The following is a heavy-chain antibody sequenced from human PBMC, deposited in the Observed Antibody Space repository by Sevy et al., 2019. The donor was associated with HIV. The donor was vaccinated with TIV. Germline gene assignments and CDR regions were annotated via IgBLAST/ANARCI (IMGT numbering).Heavy chain of an antibody. CDR1: GASFNDFY. D-gene: IGHD3-3*01. V-gene: IGHV4-34*01. CDR2: INHSEVT. Sequence: SETLSLTCTVYGASFNDFYWNWIRQPPGKGLEWIGEINHSEVTKYNPSLKSRVTIAVDADNSQFSLKLTSVTAADTDVSSCARFDTKIKIFGVPRGLYWGPGTLVTVSS. J-gene: IGHJ4*02. CDR3: ARFDTKIKIFGVPRGLY.